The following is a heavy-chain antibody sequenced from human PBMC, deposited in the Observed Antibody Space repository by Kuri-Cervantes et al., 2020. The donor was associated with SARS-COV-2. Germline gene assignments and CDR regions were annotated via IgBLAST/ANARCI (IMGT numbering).Heavy chain of an antibody. CDR1: GYTFTSYA. V-gene: IGHV1-3*01. D-gene: IGHD2-2*01. CDR3: ARRSAARLFDY. J-gene: IGHJ4*02. Sequence: ASVKVSCKASGYTFTSYAMNWVRQAPGQRLEWMGWINAGNGNTKYSQKFQGRVTITRDTSASTAYMELSSLRSEDTAVYYCARRSAARLFDYWGQGTLVTVSS. CDR2: INAGNGNT.